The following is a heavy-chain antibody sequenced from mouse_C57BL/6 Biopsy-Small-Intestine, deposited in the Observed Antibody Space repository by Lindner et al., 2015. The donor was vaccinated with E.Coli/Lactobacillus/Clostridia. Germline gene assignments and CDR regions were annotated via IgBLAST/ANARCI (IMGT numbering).Heavy chain of an antibody. V-gene: IGHV10-1*01. CDR3: VRERDYCPWFAY. CDR1: GFSFNTYA. J-gene: IGHJ3*01. CDR2: IRSKSNNYAT. Sequence: VQLQESGGGLVQPKGSLKLSCAASGFSFNTYAMNWVRQAPGKGLEWVARIRSKSNNYATYYADSVKDRFTISRDDSESMLYLQMNNLKTEDTAMYYCVRERDYCPWFAYWGQGTLVTVSA. D-gene: IGHD2-13*01.